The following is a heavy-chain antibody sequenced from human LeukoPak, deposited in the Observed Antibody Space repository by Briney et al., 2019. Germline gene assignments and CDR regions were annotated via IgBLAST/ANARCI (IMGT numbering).Heavy chain of an antibody. D-gene: IGHD5-12*01. CDR3: ARRDIVATRNAFDI. Sequence: GGSLRLSCAASGFTFSSYSMNWVRQAPGKGLEWVSSISSSSSYIYYADSVKGRFTISRDNAKNSLYLQMNSLRAEDTAVYYGARRDIVATRNAFDIWGQGTMVTVSS. CDR2: ISSSSSYI. V-gene: IGHV3-21*01. CDR1: GFTFSSYS. J-gene: IGHJ3*02.